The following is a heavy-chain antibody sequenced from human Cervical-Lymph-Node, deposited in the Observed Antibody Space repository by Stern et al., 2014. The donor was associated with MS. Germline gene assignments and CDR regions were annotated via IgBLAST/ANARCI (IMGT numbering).Heavy chain of an antibody. CDR3: ARGYGATPFDI. CDR2: IYYSGTT. CDR1: GVSISSYY. D-gene: IGHD5-12*01. Sequence: QVQLQESGPGLVKPSETLSLTCTVSGVSISSYYWSWIRQPTGKGLEWIGYIYYSGTTNYNPSIQSRVTLSIEMSKNQFSLKLSSVTAADTALYYCARGYGATPFDIWGQGTMVTVSS. V-gene: IGHV4-59*01. J-gene: IGHJ3*02.